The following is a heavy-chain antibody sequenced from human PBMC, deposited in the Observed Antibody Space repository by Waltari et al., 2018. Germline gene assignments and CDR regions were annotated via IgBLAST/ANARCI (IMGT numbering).Heavy chain of an antibody. V-gene: IGHV4-34*01. J-gene: IGHJ4*02. Sequence: QMQLQQWGAGLLKPSETLSLTCAVSGESFLGYYWNWIRQPPGRGLEWIGEIHHSGSINYNPSLESRITISQDMSKNQFSLKLTSVTAADTAVYYCVRGKMYSRPYFDYWGQGTLVTVSS. CDR1: GESFLGYY. CDR2: IHHSGSI. CDR3: VRGKMYSRPYFDY. D-gene: IGHD6-13*01.